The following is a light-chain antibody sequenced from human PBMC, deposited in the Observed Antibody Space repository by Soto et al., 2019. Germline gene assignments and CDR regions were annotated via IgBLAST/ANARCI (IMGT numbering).Light chain of an antibody. CDR2: EGT. CDR1: SSDVGSYDL. CDR3: CSNTGSSTYVL. V-gene: IGLV2-23*01. J-gene: IGLJ2*01. Sequence: QSALTQPASVSGSPGQSITISCTGTSSDVGSYDLVSWYRQHPGKAPKLMIYEGTKRPSGVSNRFSGSKSGNTASLTISGLQAEDEADYYCCSNTGSSTYVLFGGGTKLTVL.